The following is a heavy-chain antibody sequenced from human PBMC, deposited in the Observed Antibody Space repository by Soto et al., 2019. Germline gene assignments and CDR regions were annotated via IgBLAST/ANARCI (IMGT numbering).Heavy chain of an antibody. D-gene: IGHD3-10*01. J-gene: IGHJ4*02. CDR3: ARAVLWYRYFDY. CDR2: MSYDGTTK. Sequence: QVQLVESGGGVVQPGRSLRLSCAASGFIFSNYVMYWVRQAPGKGLEWVAFMSYDGTTKSYADSVKGRFTISRDNSQNTMYLQMNSLRPEDTGAYYCARAVLWYRYFDYWGQGTLVTVSS. CDR1: GFIFSNYV. V-gene: IGHV3-30-3*01.